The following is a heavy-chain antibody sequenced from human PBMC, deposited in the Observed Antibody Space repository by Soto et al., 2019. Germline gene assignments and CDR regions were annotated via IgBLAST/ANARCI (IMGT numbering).Heavy chain of an antibody. Sequence: SETLSLTCAVYGGSFSGYYWSWIRQPPGKGLEWIGEINHSGSTNYNPSLKSRVTISVDTSKNQFSLKLSSVTAADTAVFYCARSPRHIVSTPHDNWGQGTLVTVSS. V-gene: IGHV4-34*01. CDR3: ARSPRHIVSTPHDN. D-gene: IGHD5-12*01. CDR2: INHSGST. J-gene: IGHJ4*02. CDR1: GGSFSGYY.